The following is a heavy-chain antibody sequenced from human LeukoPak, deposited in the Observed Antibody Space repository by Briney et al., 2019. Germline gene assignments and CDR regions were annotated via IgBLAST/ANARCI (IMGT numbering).Heavy chain of an antibody. V-gene: IGHV4-59*08. CDR2: IYYSGST. J-gene: IGHJ6*02. Sequence: PSETLSLTCTVPGGSITSSYWSWIRQPPGKGLEWIGYIYYSGSTNYNPSLKSRVTISVDTSKNQFSLKLSSVTAANTAVYYCARRARRPPLYFDMDVWGQGTTVTVSS. CDR1: GGSITSSY. D-gene: IGHD6-6*01. CDR3: ARRARRPPLYFDMDV.